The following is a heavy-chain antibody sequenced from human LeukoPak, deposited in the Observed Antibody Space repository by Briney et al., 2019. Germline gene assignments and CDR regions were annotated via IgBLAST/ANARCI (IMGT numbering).Heavy chain of an antibody. J-gene: IGHJ5*02. CDR1: GGTFSSYA. CDR3: ARVTGGRYCSTTSCYMRGWFDP. CDR2: IIPVFGTS. D-gene: IGHD2-2*02. V-gene: IGHV1-69*13. Sequence: GASVKVSCKASGGTFSSYAISWVRQAPGQGLEWMGGIIPVFGTSNYAQKFQGRVTITAHESTRTAYMELSSLRSEDTAVYYCARVTGGRYCSTTSCYMRGWFDPWGQGTLVTVSS.